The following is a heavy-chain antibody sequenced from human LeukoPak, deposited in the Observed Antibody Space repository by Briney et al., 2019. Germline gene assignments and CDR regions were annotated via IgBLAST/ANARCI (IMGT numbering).Heavy chain of an antibody. CDR3: ARDRPYGGNSYDAFDI. Sequence: SETLSLTCTVSGGSISSYYWSWIRQPPGKGLEWIGYIYYSGSTNYNPSLKSRVTISVDTSKNQFSLKLSSVTAADTAVYYCARDRPYGGNSYDAFDIWGQGTMVTVSS. CDR2: IYYSGST. CDR1: GGSISSYY. J-gene: IGHJ3*02. V-gene: IGHV4-59*01. D-gene: IGHD4-23*01.